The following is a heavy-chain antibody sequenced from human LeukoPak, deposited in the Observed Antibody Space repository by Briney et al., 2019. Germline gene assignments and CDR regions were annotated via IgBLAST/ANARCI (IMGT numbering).Heavy chain of an antibody. CDR1: GFTFSRSW. J-gene: IGHJ4*02. V-gene: IGHV3-7*01. D-gene: IGHD3-3*02. Sequence: GGSLRLSCTASGFTFSRSWMHWVRQAPGKGLEWVADIKEDGSDKYYGDSVKGRFTISRDNAKNSVYLQMNSLSSEDTAIYFCATLAFDSWGRGTLVTVSS. CDR3: ATLAFDS. CDR2: IKEDGSDK.